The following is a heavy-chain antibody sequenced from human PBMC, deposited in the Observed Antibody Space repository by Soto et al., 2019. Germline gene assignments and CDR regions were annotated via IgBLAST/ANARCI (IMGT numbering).Heavy chain of an antibody. CDR2: VIPMFGTP. V-gene: IGHV1-69*12. Sequence: QVQLVQSGAEVKKPGSSVKVSCKASGGTFSNYAITWVRQAPGQGLEWMGGVIPMFGTPNYAQKFQDRVTSTADESTNTAYMDLSSLRAEDTAVYYWAVMYSSGWGGDLGYGGQGTLVTVSS. CDR1: GGTFSNYA. CDR3: AVMYSSGWGGDLGY. J-gene: IGHJ4*02. D-gene: IGHD6-19*01.